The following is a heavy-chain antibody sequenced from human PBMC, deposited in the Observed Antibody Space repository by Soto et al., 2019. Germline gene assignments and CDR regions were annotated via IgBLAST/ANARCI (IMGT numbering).Heavy chain of an antibody. J-gene: IGHJ4*02. V-gene: IGHV3-23*01. CDR3: SRRGSGSYYDY. D-gene: IGHD1-26*01. CDR2: ISGSGGST. CDR1: GFTFSSYA. Sequence: EVQLLESGGGLVQPGGSLRLSCAASGFTFSSYAMRWVRQAPLKGLEWVSAISGSGGSTYYADSVKGRFTISRDNSKNTLYLQLHTLRAEDTAVYYCSRRGSGSYYDYWCQGTLVTVSS.